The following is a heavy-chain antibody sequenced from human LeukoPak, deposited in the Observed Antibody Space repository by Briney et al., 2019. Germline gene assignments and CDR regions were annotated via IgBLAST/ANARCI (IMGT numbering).Heavy chain of an antibody. CDR3: ASREIAAAGLPLGY. Sequence: SVKVSCKAPGGTFSSYAISWVRQAPGQGLEWMGGIIPIFGTANYAQKFQGRVTITTDESTSTAYMELSSLRSEDTAVYYCASREIAAAGLPLGYWGQGTLVTVSS. V-gene: IGHV1-69*05. CDR2: IIPIFGTA. CDR1: GGTFSSYA. D-gene: IGHD6-13*01. J-gene: IGHJ4*02.